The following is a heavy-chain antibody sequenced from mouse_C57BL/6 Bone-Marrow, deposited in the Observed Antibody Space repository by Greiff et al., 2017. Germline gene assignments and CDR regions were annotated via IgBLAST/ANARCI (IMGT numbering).Heavy chain of an antibody. V-gene: IGHV1-74*01. CDR3: AILRYAKDY. CDR1: GYTFTSYW. Sequence: QVQLQQPGAELVKPGASVTVSCKASGYTFTSYWLHWVKQRPGQGLEWIGRIHPSDSDPNYNQKFKGKATLTVNKSSRTAYMPISSLTSEDSAVFYGAILRYAKDYWGQGTAGTVSA. J-gene: IGHJ4*01. CDR2: IHPSDSDP.